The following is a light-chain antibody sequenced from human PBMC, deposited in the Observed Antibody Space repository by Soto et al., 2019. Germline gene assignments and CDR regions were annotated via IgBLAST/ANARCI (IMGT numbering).Light chain of an antibody. Sequence: DIQMTQSPSTLSASVGDRVTITCRASQTISSWLAWYQQKPGKAPKLLIYKASSLESGVPSRFSGSGSGTEFTLTISSLQPDDFATYYCQQYNSYSTFGQGTRLE. CDR1: QTISSW. CDR2: KAS. J-gene: IGKJ5*01. CDR3: QQYNSYST. V-gene: IGKV1-5*03.